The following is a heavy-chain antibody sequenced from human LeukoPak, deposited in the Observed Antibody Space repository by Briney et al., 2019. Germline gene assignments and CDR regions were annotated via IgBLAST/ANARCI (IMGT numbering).Heavy chain of an antibody. D-gene: IGHD3-9*01. CDR1: GFALDSYG. CDR2: ISYDGSNK. V-gene: IGHV3-30*03. CDR3: ARDYDILTGYSNGYYFDY. J-gene: IGHJ4*02. Sequence: GGSLRLSCAASGFALDSYGMHWVRQAPGKGLEWVAVISYDGSNKYYADSVKGRFTISRDNSKNTLYLQMDSLRAGDTAVYYCARDYDILTGYSNGYYFDYWGQGTLVPVSS.